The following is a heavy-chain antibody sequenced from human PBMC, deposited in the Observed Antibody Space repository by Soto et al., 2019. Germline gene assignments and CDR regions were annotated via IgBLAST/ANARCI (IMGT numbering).Heavy chain of an antibody. V-gene: IGHV3-7*03. Sequence: GGSLRLSCAASGFSFRSYWMSWVRQAPGKGLEWVANVKQDGSEQFYVDSVKGRFTISRDNAKNSLYLQMNSLRAEDTAVYYCAKDGARSSYFGYWGQGTLVTVSS. CDR3: AKDGARSSYFGY. J-gene: IGHJ4*02. CDR2: VKQDGSEQ. CDR1: GFSFRSYW. D-gene: IGHD6-6*01.